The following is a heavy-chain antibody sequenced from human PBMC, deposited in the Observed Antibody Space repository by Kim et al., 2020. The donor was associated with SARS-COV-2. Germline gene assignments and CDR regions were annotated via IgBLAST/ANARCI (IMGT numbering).Heavy chain of an antibody. V-gene: IGHV3-30*18. D-gene: IGHD5-18*01. J-gene: IGHJ6*02. Sequence: GGSLRLSCAASGFTFSSYVMHWVRQAPGKGLEWVAVISYDGTNKFYGDSVKGRFTISRDNSKNTLFLQMNSLRAEDTAVYYCAKDKNTYGNGYYSYGLDVWGQGTTVTVTS. CDR1: GFTFSSYV. CDR2: ISYDGTNK. CDR3: AKDKNTYGNGYYSYGLDV.